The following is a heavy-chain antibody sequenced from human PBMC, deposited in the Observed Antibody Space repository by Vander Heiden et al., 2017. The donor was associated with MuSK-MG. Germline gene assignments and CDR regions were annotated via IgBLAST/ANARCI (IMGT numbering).Heavy chain of an antibody. CDR3: AIVEGGAGSLSLDD. Sequence: QVQLVQSAAEVKKPGSSVKVSSKASGGTVSSYAISWVRQAPGQGLEWMGRIIPILGIANYAQKVQGRVTITADKSTSTAYMELRRMRSEDTAVYYCAIVEGGAGSLSLDDWCQGTLVTVSS. D-gene: IGHD3-16*01. V-gene: IGHV1-69*04. CDR1: GGTVSSYA. CDR2: IIPILGIA. J-gene: IGHJ4*02.